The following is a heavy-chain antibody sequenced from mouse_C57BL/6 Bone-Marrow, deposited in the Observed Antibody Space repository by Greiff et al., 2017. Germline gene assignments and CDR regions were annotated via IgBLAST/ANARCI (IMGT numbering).Heavy chain of an antibody. CDR1: GYTFTSYG. V-gene: IGHV1-81*01. CDR2: IYPRSGNT. CDR3: ARGRLLRWDY. D-gene: IGHD1-1*01. Sequence: QVQLKQSGAELARPGASVKLSCKASGYTFTSYGISWVKQRTGQGLEWIGEIYPRSGNTYYNEKFKGKATLTADKSSSTAYMELRSLTSEDSAVYFCARGRLLRWDYWGQGTTLTVSS. J-gene: IGHJ2*01.